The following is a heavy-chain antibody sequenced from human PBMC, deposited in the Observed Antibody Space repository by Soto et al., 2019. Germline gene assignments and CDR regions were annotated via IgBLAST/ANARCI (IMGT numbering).Heavy chain of an antibody. CDR3: AREVQVHTPAFVY. Sequence: QVQLVQSGAEMKKPGSSVKVSCQSSGGTFNTYAMNWVRQAPGQGPEWMGDISPMFGAANYAPKFQGRVTMTADESTGTSYMQLSSWTSEGTALYFCAREVQVHTPAFVYWGQGTLVTVSS. D-gene: IGHD3-10*01. J-gene: IGHJ4*02. CDR1: GGTFNTYA. V-gene: IGHV1-69*19. CDR2: ISPMFGAA.